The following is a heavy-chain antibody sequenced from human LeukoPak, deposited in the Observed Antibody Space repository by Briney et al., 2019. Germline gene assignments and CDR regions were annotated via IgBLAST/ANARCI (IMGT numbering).Heavy chain of an antibody. CDR1: GGSISSYY. CDR3: ARGSYDILTGYYTYYFDY. Sequence: SETLSLTCTVSGGSISSYYWSWIRQPPGKGLEWIGYIYYSGSTSYNPSLKSRVTISVDTSKNQFSLKLSSVTAADTAVYYCARGSYDILTGYYTYYFDYWGQGTLVTVSS. CDR2: IYYSGST. D-gene: IGHD3-9*01. J-gene: IGHJ4*02. V-gene: IGHV4-59*01.